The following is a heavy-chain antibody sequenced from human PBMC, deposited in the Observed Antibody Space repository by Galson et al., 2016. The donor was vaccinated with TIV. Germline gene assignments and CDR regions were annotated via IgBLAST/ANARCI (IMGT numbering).Heavy chain of an antibody. V-gene: IGHV1-69*13. CDR1: GGTFSSNA. D-gene: IGHD3-10*01. Sequence: SVKVSCKASGGTFSSNAINWVRQAPGQGLEWMGGIIPKSGTANYAQKFQGRVTITADESTSTAYMELSSLTSEDTAVYYCARGRYLRTHYYGSGRDFDYWAQGTLVTVSS. J-gene: IGHJ4*02. CDR3: ARGRYLRTHYYGSGRDFDY. CDR2: IIPKSGTA.